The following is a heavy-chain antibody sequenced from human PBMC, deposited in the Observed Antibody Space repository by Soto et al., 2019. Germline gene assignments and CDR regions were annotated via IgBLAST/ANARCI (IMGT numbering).Heavy chain of an antibody. J-gene: IGHJ5*02. V-gene: IGHV4-34*01. CDR2: INHSEST. CDR1: GGSFSGYY. Sequence: PLPLTCAVYGGSFSGYYCSWLRQPPGKGQEWIGEINHSESTNYNSSSKSRVTISIATSEKQFSLNLRSITAAATAAYYYARGHIVVVVAATPVNWFDPWGQGTLVTVSS. D-gene: IGHD2-15*01. CDR3: ARGHIVVVVAATPVNWFDP.